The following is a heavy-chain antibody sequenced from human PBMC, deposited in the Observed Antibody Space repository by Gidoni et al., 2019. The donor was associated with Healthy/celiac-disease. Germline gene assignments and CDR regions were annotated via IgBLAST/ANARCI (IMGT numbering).Heavy chain of an antibody. CDR1: GFTFSSYA. J-gene: IGHJ4*02. V-gene: IGHV3-23*01. CDR2: ISGSGGST. D-gene: IGHD3-22*01. Sequence: EVQLLESGGGLVQPGGSLRLSCAASGFTFSSYAMSWVRQAPGKGLGWVSAISGSGGSTYYADSVKGRFTISRDNSKNTLYLQMNSLRAEDTAVYYCAKVRGEYYYDSSGYYYWYYFDYWGQGTLVTVSS. CDR3: AKVRGEYYYDSSGYYYWYYFDY.